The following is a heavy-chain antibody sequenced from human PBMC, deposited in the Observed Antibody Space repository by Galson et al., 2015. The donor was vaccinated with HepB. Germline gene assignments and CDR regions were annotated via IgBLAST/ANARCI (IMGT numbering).Heavy chain of an antibody. V-gene: IGHV3-53*01. Sequence: SLRLSCAASGFTVSSNYMSWVRQAPGKGLEWVSVIYSGGSTYYADSVKGRFTISRDNSKNTQYLQMNSLRAEDTAVYYCARDQVVAGIDWFDPWGQGTLVTVSS. CDR2: IYSGGST. CDR3: ARDQVVAGIDWFDP. J-gene: IGHJ5*02. D-gene: IGHD6-19*01. CDR1: GFTVSSNY.